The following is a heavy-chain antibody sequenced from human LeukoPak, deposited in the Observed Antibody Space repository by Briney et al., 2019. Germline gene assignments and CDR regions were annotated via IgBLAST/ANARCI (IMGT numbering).Heavy chain of an antibody. J-gene: IGHJ4*02. CDR1: GFTFNNYV. D-gene: IGHD6-19*01. CDR2: MGGGGTT. Sequence: GGSLRLSCAASGFTFNNYVMSWVRQAPGKGLEWVSAMGGGGTTYYADYVRGRFTFSRDTSKNTLYLQMNSLRAEDTAIYYCAKAGRPQAVAGWIDYWGQGTLVTVSS. CDR3: AKAGRPQAVAGWIDY. V-gene: IGHV3-23*01.